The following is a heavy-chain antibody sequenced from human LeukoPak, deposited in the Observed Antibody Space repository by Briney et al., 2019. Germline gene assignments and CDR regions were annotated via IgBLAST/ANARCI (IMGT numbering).Heavy chain of an antibody. D-gene: IGHD6-19*01. V-gene: IGHV3-30-3*01. CDR3: ARGPAVAGTEIDY. CDR1: GFTFSGYP. Sequence: PGKSLRLSCAASGFTFSGYPIHWVRQAPGKGLEWVAVISYDGSNKYYADSVKGRFTISRDNSKNTLYLQMNSLRAEDTAVYYCARGPAVAGTEIDYWGQGTLVTVSS. J-gene: IGHJ4*02. CDR2: ISYDGSNK.